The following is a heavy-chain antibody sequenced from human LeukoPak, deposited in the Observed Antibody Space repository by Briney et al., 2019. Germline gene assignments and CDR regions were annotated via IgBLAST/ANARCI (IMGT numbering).Heavy chain of an antibody. CDR3: ARDRGGGGTK. CDR1: GYTFTRCY. V-gene: IGHV1-46*01. J-gene: IGHJ4*02. D-gene: IGHD2-15*01. Sequence: ASVKVSCKASGYTFTRCYMHWVRQAPGQGLEWMGIINPTGGGTTYAQKFQGRVTMTRGTSTSTVYMEMSSLRSEDTAVYYCARDRGGGGTKWGQGTLVTVSS. CDR2: INPTGGGT.